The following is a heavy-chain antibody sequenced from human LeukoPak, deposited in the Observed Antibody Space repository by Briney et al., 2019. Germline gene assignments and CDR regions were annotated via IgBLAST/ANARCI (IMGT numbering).Heavy chain of an antibody. CDR1: GGSISSYY. D-gene: IGHD4-11*01. CDR3: TGLQGSADAFDI. J-gene: IGHJ3*02. Sequence: SETLSLTCTVSGGSISSYYWSWIRQPPGKGLEWIGYIYYSGSTNYNPSLNRRVTISVDTPKTQFSLKLSSVTAADTAVYYCTGLQGSADAFDIWGQGTMVTVSS. CDR2: IYYSGST. V-gene: IGHV4-59*01.